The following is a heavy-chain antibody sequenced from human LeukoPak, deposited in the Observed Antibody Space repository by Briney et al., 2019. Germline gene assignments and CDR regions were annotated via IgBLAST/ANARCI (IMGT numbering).Heavy chain of an antibody. D-gene: IGHD1-26*01. CDR1: GRSLSSYY. V-gene: IGHV4-4*07. Sequence: PSETLPLTCTVSGRSLSSYYWSWIRQPARKGLEWIGSIYTSGSTNDNPSLKSRVTMSVDTSKNQFSLKLNSVTAADTAVYYCARGGSTTIDDWGQGTLVTVSS. CDR3: ARGGSTTIDD. CDR2: IYTSGST. J-gene: IGHJ4*02.